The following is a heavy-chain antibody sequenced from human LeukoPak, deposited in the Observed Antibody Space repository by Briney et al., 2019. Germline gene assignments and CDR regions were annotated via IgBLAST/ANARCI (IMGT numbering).Heavy chain of an antibody. CDR2: IYYSGST. CDR1: GGSISSSSYY. J-gene: IGHJ4*02. CDR3: ARQDDSSGYYSSYFDY. D-gene: IGHD3-22*01. Sequence: PSETLSLTCTVSGGSISSSSYYWGWIRQPPGKGLAWIGSIYYSGSTYYNPSLKSRVTISVDTSKNQFSLKLSSVTAADTAVYYCARQDDSSGYYSSYFDYWGQGTLVTVSS. V-gene: IGHV4-39*01.